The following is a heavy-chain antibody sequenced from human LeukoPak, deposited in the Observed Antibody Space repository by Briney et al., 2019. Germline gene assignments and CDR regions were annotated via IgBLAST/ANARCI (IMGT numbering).Heavy chain of an antibody. CDR3: AREETAMVWIDAFDI. CDR2: IYYSGST. V-gene: IGHV4-31*03. CDR1: GGSISSGGYY. Sequence: SETLSLTCTVSGGSISSGGYYWSWIRQHPGKGLEWIGYIYYSGSTYYNPSLKSRVTISVDTSKNQFSLKLSSVTAADTAVYYCAREETAMVWIDAFDIWGQGTMVTVSS. J-gene: IGHJ3*02. D-gene: IGHD5-18*01.